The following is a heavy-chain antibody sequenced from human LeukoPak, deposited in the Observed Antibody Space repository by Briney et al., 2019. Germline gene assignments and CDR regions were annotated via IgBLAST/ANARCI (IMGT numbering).Heavy chain of an antibody. D-gene: IGHD5-18*01. J-gene: IGHJ4*02. CDR1: GGSISSYY. Sequence: PSETLSLTCTVSGGSISSYYWSWIRQPPGKGLEWIGYIYYSGSTNYNPSLKSRVTISVDTSKNQFSLKLSSVTAADTAVYCCARGGIQLWSSFDYWGQGTLVTVSS. CDR2: IYYSGST. CDR3: ARGGIQLWSSFDY. V-gene: IGHV4-59*01.